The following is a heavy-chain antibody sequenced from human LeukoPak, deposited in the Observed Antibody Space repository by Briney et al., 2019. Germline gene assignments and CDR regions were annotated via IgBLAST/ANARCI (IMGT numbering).Heavy chain of an antibody. CDR3: AKDRGRRWLQFFDAFDI. J-gene: IGHJ3*02. CDR1: GFTFDDYG. Sequence: GGTLRLSCAASGFTFDDYGMQWVRQAPGKGLEWVSLLSGDAGSTDSVDSVKGRFTISRDNSKNSLYLQMNSLRTEDTALYYCAKDRGRRWLQFFDAFDIWGQGTMVTVSS. V-gene: IGHV3-43*02. D-gene: IGHD5-24*01. CDR2: LSGDAGST.